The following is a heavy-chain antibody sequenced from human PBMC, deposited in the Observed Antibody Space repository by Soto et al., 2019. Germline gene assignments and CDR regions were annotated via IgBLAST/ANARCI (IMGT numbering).Heavy chain of an antibody. CDR1: GFTFSSYE. Sequence: PXGSLILSCSASGFTFSSYEMNWVRQAPGMGLDWVSYISSSGSTIYYADSVKGRFTISRDNAKNSLYLQMNSLRAEDTAVYYCARGATGDRSYYYYYGMDVWGQGTTVTVSS. V-gene: IGHV3-48*03. CDR3: ARGATGDRSYYYYYGMDV. D-gene: IGHD7-27*01. CDR2: ISSSGSTI. J-gene: IGHJ6*02.